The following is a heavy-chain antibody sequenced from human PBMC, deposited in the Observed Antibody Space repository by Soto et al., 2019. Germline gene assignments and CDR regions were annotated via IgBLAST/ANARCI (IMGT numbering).Heavy chain of an antibody. D-gene: IGHD3-22*01. CDR2: IDPSDSQT. CDR3: ARQIYDSDTGPNFQYYFDS. Sequence: GESVTICCKVSGYSFAGYGITWVLQKPGKGLECMGRIDPSDSQTYYSPSFRGHVTISATKSITTVFLQWSSLRASDTAMYYCARQIYDSDTGPNFQYYFDSWGQGTPVTVSS. J-gene: IGHJ4*02. V-gene: IGHV5-10-1*01. CDR1: GYSFAGYG.